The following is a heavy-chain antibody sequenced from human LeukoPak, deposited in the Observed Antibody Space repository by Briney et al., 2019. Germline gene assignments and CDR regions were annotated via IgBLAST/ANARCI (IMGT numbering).Heavy chain of an antibody. CDR1: GFTFSSYG. J-gene: IGHJ5*02. V-gene: IGHV3-33*01. CDR3: ARDRQRYCSSTSCRWFDP. Sequence: GRSLRLSCAASGFTFSSYGMHWVRQAPGKGLEWVAVIWYDGSNKYYADSVKGRFTISRDNSKNTLYLQMNSLRAEDTAVYYCARDRQRYCSSTSCRWFDPWGQGTLVTVSS. CDR2: IWYDGSNK. D-gene: IGHD2-2*01.